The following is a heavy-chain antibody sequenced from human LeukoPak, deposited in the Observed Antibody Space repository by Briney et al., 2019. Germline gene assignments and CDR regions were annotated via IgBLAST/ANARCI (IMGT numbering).Heavy chain of an antibody. V-gene: IGHV4-59*12. CDR3: ARDSSGWFDY. CDR1: GGSISSYY. D-gene: IGHD6-19*01. J-gene: IGHJ4*02. CDR2: IYYSGRT. Sequence: SETLSLTCTVSGGSISSYYWSWIRQPPGKGLEWIGYIYYSGRTSYNPSLKSRVTISVDKSKNQFSLKLSSVTAADTAVYYCARDSSGWFDYWGQGTLVTVSS.